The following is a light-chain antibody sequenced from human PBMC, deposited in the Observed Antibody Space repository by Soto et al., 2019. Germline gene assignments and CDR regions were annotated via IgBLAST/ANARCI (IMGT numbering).Light chain of an antibody. J-gene: IGKJ4*02. Sequence: EIVLTQSPATLSLSPGERATLSCRASQSVSSDLAWYQQKTGQAPRLLIYDASNRATGIPAWFSGSGSGTAFTLTISSLEPEDFAVYYCQQRSNWLTFGGGTKVEIK. CDR1: QSVSSD. CDR3: QQRSNWLT. V-gene: IGKV3-11*01. CDR2: DAS.